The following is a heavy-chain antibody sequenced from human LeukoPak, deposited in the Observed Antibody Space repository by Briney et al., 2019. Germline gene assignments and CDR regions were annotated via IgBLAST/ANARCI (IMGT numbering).Heavy chain of an antibody. CDR2: INHSGST. V-gene: IGHV4-34*01. D-gene: IGHD3-22*01. CDR1: GGSFSGYY. J-gene: IGHJ3*02. Sequence: TSETLSLTCAVYGGSFSGYYWSWIRQPPGKGLEWIGEINHSGSTNYNPSLKSRVTISVDTSKNQFSLKLSSVTAADTAVYYCARVAYYDSSGYFRGDAFDIWGQGTMVTVSS. CDR3: ARVAYYDSSGYFRGDAFDI.